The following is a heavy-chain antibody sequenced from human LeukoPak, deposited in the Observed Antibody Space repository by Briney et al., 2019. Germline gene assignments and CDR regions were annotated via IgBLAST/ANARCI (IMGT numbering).Heavy chain of an antibody. CDR1: NGSISSGSYY. CDR2: IYYSGNT. V-gene: IGHV4-39*07. Sequence: SGTLSLTCTVSNGSISSGSYYWGWLRQPPGTGLEWIGSIYYSGNTYYNPSLKSRVTISVDTSKDQFSLKLSSVTAADTAIYYCARDTKQWLLLTTLFDYWGQGTLVTVSS. CDR3: ARDTKQWLLLTTLFDY. J-gene: IGHJ4*02. D-gene: IGHD6-19*01.